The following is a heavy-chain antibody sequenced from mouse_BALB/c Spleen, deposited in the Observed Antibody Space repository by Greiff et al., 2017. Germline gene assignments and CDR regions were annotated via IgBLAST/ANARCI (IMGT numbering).Heavy chain of an antibody. D-gene: IGHD2-1*01. CDR1: GFSLTSYG. CDR2: IWAGEST. CDR3: ARVVYGKDWYFEV. J-gene: IGHJ1*01. V-gene: IGHV2-9*02. Sequence: VHLVESGPGLVAPSQSLSITCTVSGFSLTSYGVHWVRQPPGKGLEWLGVIWAGESTNYNSALMSRLSISKDNSKSQVFLKMNSLQTDDTAMYYCARVVYGKDWYFEVWGAGTTVTVSS.